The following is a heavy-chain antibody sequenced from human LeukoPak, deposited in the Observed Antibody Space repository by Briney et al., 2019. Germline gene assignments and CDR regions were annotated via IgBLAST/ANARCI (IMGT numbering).Heavy chain of an antibody. CDR3: ARGHSPLYYYYMDV. V-gene: IGHV1-8*01. D-gene: IGHD5-18*01. CDR2: MNPNSGNT. J-gene: IGHJ6*03. Sequence: AAVKFFSKDSEYTCTSYDINWVRQATGQELEWMGWMNPNSGNTGYAQKFQGRVTMTRNTSISTAYMELSSLRSEDTAVYYCARGHSPLYYYYMDVWGKGTTVTVSS. CDR1: EYTCTSYD.